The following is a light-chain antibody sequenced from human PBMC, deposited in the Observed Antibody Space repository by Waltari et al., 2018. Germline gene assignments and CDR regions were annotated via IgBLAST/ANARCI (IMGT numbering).Light chain of an antibody. CDR3: SSFAGSNTWV. CDR2: EVT. V-gene: IGLV2-23*02. Sequence: QSALTQPASVSGSPGQSIAVSCTGTSSDVGTYNLVSWYQHPPGKAPRFMIFEVTKRPSGVSNRFSGSKSGNTASLTISGLQAEDEADYYCSSFAGSNTWVFGTGTKVTVL. CDR1: SSDVGTYNL. J-gene: IGLJ1*01.